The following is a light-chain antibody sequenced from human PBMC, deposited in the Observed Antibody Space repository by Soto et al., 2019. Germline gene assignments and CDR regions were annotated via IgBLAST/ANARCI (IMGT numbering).Light chain of an antibody. Sequence: VLTQSPGTLSLSPGDRATLSCRASQRVSGSSLAWYQQKPGQAPRLLIYGGSNRATGVPDRFSGRGSGADFTLTISRLEPEDFAVYHCQQYGNSPSFGQGTKLQIK. J-gene: IGKJ2*01. V-gene: IGKV3-20*01. CDR3: QQYGNSPS. CDR2: GGS. CDR1: QRVSGSS.